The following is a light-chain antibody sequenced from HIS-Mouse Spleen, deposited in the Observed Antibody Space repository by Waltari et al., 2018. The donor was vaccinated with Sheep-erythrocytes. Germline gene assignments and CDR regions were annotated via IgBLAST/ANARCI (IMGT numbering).Light chain of an antibody. Sequence: DIQMTQSPSAMSASVGDRVTITCRASQGISNYLAWFQQKPGKDPKRLIYAASTLQSGVPSRFSVSGSGTEFTLTLSSLQPADFATYYRLQHNSYPWTFGQGTQVEIK. V-gene: IGKV1-17*03. CDR3: LQHNSYPWT. J-gene: IGKJ1*01. CDR1: QGISNY. CDR2: AAS.